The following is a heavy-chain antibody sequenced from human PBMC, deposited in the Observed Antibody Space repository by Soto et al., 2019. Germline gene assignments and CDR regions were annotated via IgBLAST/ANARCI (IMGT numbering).Heavy chain of an antibody. Sequence: EVQVSESGGGLVQPGGSLRLSCATSGFTFSNYPMNCVRQAPGKGLAWVAGISACGDRTYYADAVKGRFSIFRDNTKTSASPRMNSLRGEDTAVYYCGRRVWGQGTLVTVSS. J-gene: IGHJ4*02. V-gene: IGHV3-23*01. CDR2: ISACGDRT. CDR1: GFTFSNYP. CDR3: GRRV.